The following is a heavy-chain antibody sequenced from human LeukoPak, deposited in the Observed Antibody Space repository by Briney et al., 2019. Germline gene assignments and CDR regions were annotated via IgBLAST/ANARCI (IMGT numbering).Heavy chain of an antibody. Sequence: SETLSLTCAVYGGSFSGNYWSWIRQPPGKGLEWIGEINHSGSTNYNPSLKSRVTISVDTSKNQFSLKLSSVTAADTAVYYCARASPLGLNWFDPWGQGTLVTVSS. V-gene: IGHV4-34*01. CDR2: INHSGST. CDR1: GGSFSGNY. CDR3: ARASPLGLNWFDP. D-gene: IGHD3/OR15-3a*01. J-gene: IGHJ5*02.